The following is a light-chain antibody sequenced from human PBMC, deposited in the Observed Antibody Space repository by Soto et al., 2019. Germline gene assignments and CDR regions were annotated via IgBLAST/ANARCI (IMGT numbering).Light chain of an antibody. Sequence: QSALTQPPSASGSPGQSVTISCAGSSSDIGASNSVSWYQQHPGKAPKLLISEVTKRPSGVPGRFSGSKSGNTASLTVSGLQADDEADYYCGSKAGSNKHVVFGGGTKVTVL. J-gene: IGLJ2*01. CDR3: GSKAGSNKHVV. CDR2: EVT. CDR1: SSDIGASNS. V-gene: IGLV2-8*01.